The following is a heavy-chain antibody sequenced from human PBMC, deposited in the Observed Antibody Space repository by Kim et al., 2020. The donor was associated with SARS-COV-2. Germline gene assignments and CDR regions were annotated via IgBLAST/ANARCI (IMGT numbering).Heavy chain of an antibody. D-gene: IGHD6-13*01. J-gene: IGHJ4*02. CDR3: ARGGSTYLDN. Sequence: GGSLRLSCAASGLTFSSYWMHWVRQAPGKGLIWVSRIDSDGSRISYADSVKGRFTISRDNAKNTLYLQMNSLRAEDTAVYHCARGGSTYLDNWGQGTLVTVSS. V-gene: IGHV3-74*01. CDR2: IDSDGSRI. CDR1: GLTFSSYW.